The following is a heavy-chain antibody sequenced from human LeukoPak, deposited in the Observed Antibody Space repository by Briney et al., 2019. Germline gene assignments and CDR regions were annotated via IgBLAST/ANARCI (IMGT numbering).Heavy chain of an antibody. V-gene: IGHV4-34*01. Sequence: SETLSLTCGLYCGFFSFYYGRGTRQPPGKGLEWIGEINHSGSTNYNPSLKSRVTISVDTSKNQFSLKMSSVTAADTSVYYCARGDSYGYGVLDYWGQGTLVTVSS. CDR2: INHSGST. D-gene: IGHD5-18*01. CDR1: CGFFSFYY. J-gene: IGHJ4*02. CDR3: ARGDSYGYGVLDY.